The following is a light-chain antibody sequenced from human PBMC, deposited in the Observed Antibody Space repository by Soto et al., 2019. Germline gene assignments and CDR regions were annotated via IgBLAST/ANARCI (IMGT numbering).Light chain of an antibody. J-gene: IGLJ1*01. Sequence: QSVLTQPPSASGSPGQSVTISCTGTSSDVGGYNYVSWYQQHPGKAPKLMIYEVKKRPSGVSDRSTGSKSGNTRFMTVAGVHANAEDEDHCNSSAGSTNLLVFGRGSKLTAL. V-gene: IGLV2-8*01. CDR1: SSDVGGYNY. CDR2: EVK. CDR3: NSSAGSTNLLV.